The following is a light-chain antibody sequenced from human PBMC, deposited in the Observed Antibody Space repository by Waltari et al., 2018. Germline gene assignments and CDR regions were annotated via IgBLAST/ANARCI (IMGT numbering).Light chain of an antibody. V-gene: IGLV2-14*01. CDR2: DVT. CDR1: SGDVGRYNY. CDR3: SSYTSDTTLI. J-gene: IGLJ2*01. Sequence: QSALTQPASVSGSPGQSLTITCTGTSGDVGRYNYVSWFQQHPGKASKLMIYDVTKRPSGISDRFSGSKSGNTASLTISGLQADDEADYYCSSYTSDTTLIFGGGTELTVL.